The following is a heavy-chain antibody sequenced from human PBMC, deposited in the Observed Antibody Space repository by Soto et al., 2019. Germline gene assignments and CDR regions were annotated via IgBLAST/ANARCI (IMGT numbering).Heavy chain of an antibody. J-gene: IGHJ4*02. Sequence: GGSLRLSCAASGFTVSSNYMSWVRQAPGKGLEWVSVIYSGGSTYYADSVKGRFTISRDNSKNTLYLQMNSLRAEDTAVYYCARALGERLRLGELSLWGQGTLVTVS. D-gene: IGHD3-16*02. V-gene: IGHV3-53*01. CDR1: GFTVSSNY. CDR2: IYSGGST. CDR3: ARALGERLRLGELSL.